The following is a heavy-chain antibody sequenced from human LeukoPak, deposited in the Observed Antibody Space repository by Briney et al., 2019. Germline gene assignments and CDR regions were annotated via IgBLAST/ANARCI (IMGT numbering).Heavy chain of an antibody. CDR2: IKPEGSDK. J-gene: IGHJ4*02. CDR1: GFTFSTFW. D-gene: IGHD6-13*01. CDR3: ARGSSSAD. Sequence: PGGSLRLSCAASGFTFSTFWMSWVRQAPGKGLEWVANIKPEGSDKYYIDSVKGRFTISRDNAKNSLYLQMNSLRDEDTAVYYCARGSSSADWGQGTLVTVSS. V-gene: IGHV3-7*01.